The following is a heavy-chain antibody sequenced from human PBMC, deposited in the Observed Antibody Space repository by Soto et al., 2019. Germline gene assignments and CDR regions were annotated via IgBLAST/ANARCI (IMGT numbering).Heavy chain of an antibody. CDR2: IYYSGST. CDR3: ARLKYAASLFDP. D-gene: IGHD2-15*01. V-gene: IGHV4-39*01. Sequence: QLQLQESGPGLVKPSETLSLTCTVSGGSISSSSYYWGWIRQPPRKGLEWIGSIYYSGSTYYNPSLKSRVTISVDTSKNQFSLKLSSVTAADTAVYYCARLKYAASLFDPWGQGTLVTVSS. CDR1: GGSISSSSYY. J-gene: IGHJ5*02.